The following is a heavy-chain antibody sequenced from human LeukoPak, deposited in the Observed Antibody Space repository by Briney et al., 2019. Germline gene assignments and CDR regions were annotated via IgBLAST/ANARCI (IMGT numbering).Heavy chain of an antibody. CDR2: ISSSGSTI. CDR3: AKVLEEWELLSPFDY. V-gene: IGHV3-48*03. Sequence: GGSLRLSCAASGFTFSSYEMNWVRQAPGKGLEWVSYISSSGSTIYYADSVKGRFTISRDNSKNMSYLQMVSLRAEDTAVYYCAKVLEEWELLSPFDYWGQGTLVTVSS. CDR1: GFTFSSYE. D-gene: IGHD1-26*01. J-gene: IGHJ4*02.